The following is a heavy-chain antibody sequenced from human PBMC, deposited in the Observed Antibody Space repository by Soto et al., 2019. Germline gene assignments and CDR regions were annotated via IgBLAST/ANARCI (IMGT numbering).Heavy chain of an antibody. CDR2: IYYSGST. Sequence: SETLSLTCTVSGGSISSGDYYWSWIRQPPGKGLEWIGYIYYSGSTYYNPSLKSRVTISVDTSKNQFSLKLSSVTAADTAGYYCARLKVVRGVIASNWFDPWGQGTLVTVSS. CDR3: ARLKVVRGVIASNWFDP. V-gene: IGHV4-30-4*01. J-gene: IGHJ5*02. CDR1: GGSISSGDYY. D-gene: IGHD3-10*01.